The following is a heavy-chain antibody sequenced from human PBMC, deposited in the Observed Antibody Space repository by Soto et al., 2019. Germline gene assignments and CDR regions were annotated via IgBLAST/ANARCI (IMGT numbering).Heavy chain of an antibody. D-gene: IGHD3-16*01. CDR3: AKQAGLPVSGPGGVWFDP. CDR2: IKSKTDGGTT. Sequence: PGGSLRLPCATSGFTFSNAWMNWVRQAPGKGLEWVGRIKSKTDGGTTDYAAPVKGRFTISRDNAENTLFLQMNSLTAEDTAVYFCAKQAGLPVSGPGGVWFDPWGQGTLVTVSS. CDR1: GFTFSNAW. J-gene: IGHJ5*02. V-gene: IGHV3-15*07.